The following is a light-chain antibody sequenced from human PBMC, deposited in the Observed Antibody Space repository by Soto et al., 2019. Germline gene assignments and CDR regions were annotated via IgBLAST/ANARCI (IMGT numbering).Light chain of an antibody. Sequence: EIVMTQSPATLSVSPGDRATLSCRASQSVRSYLAWYQQKPGQSPRLLISGASTRATGFPARFSGSGSGTEFTLTISNLQSEDFAVYHCQQYNNWPYTFGQGTKLEIK. CDR3: QQYNNWPYT. J-gene: IGKJ2*01. V-gene: IGKV3-15*01. CDR1: QSVRSY. CDR2: GAS.